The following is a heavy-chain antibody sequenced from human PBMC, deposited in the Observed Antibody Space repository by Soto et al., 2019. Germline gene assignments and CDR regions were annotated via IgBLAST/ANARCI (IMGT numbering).Heavy chain of an antibody. D-gene: IGHD2-15*01. V-gene: IGHV4-34*01. CDR3: ATLKVVAATKRSPYYYYMDV. Sequence: SETLYLTCAVYGGSFSGYYWSWIRQPPGKGLEWIGEINHSGSTNYNPSLKSRVTISVDTSKNQFSLKLSSVTAADTAVYYCATLKVVAATKRSPYYYYMDVWGKGTTVTVSS. CDR1: GGSFSGYY. CDR2: INHSGST. J-gene: IGHJ6*03.